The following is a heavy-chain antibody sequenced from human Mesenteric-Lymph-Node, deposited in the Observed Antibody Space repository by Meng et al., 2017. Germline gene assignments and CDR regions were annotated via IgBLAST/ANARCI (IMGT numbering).Heavy chain of an antibody. CDR1: GFTFRRYG. CDR3: ARGYYGGNSDFDY. Sequence: QGQLVEAGGGVVQTGGSLRLSCAASGFTFRRYGMHWVRQAPGKGLEWVAVIWSDGSNRYYADSVKGRFAISRDISKNTLILQMNSLRAEDTAVYYCARGYYGGNSDFDYWGQGTLVTVSS. D-gene: IGHD4-23*01. V-gene: IGHV3-33*01. J-gene: IGHJ4*02. CDR2: IWSDGSNR.